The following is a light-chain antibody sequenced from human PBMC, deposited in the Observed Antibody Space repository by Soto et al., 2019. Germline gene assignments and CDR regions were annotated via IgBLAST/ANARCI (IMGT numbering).Light chain of an antibody. CDR3: QQYNTYPWT. J-gene: IGKJ1*01. CDR2: DTS. V-gene: IGKV1-5*01. CDR1: QYISRG. Sequence: DIQMTQTPSTLSASVGDRVTITCLASQYISRGLAGYQQKPGTAPRLLIYDTSNLEDGVTSTFRGSGAGTDFTLTVSSLQTNDSATYYCQQYNTYPWTFGQGSKVDIK.